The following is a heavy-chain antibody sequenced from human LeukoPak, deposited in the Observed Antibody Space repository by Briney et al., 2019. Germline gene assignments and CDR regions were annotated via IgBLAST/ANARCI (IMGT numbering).Heavy chain of an antibody. J-gene: IGHJ4*02. V-gene: IGHV4-34*01. D-gene: IGHD6-25*01. Sequence: SETLSLTCAVYGGPFSGHYWRWIRQPPGKGLEWIGEINHSGSANYSPSLKSRVTLSVDTSKNQFSLKLSSVTAADTAVYYCAAAFDYWGQGILVIVSS. CDR1: GGPFSGHY. CDR3: AAAFDY. CDR2: INHSGSA.